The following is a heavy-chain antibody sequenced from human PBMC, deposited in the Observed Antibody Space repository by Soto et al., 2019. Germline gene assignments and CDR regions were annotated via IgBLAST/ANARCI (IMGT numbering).Heavy chain of an antibody. Sequence: QVQLVESGGGLVKPGGSLRLSCAASGFTFSDYHMSWIRQAPGKGLEWVSYISSSGSNVYYADSVKGRFTISRDNAKNSLYLQMNSLRVEDTAVYYRARRIVGTTGHAMDVWGQGTTVTVSS. CDR3: ARRIVGTTGHAMDV. CDR2: ISSSGSNV. J-gene: IGHJ6*02. CDR1: GFTFSDYH. D-gene: IGHD1-26*01. V-gene: IGHV3-11*01.